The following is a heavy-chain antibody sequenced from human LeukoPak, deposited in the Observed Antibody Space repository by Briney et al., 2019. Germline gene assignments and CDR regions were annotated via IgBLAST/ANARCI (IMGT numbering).Heavy chain of an antibody. Sequence: ASVKVSCKASGYTFTNFYMHWVRQAPGQGLEWMGMINPNDGSTSYAQRLRGRVTMTRDTSTSTFYMELSTLRYEDTAIYYCARGSYYYMDVWGKGTTVTISS. CDR3: ARGSYYYMDV. CDR1: GYTFTNFY. J-gene: IGHJ6*03. CDR2: INPNDGST. V-gene: IGHV1-46*04.